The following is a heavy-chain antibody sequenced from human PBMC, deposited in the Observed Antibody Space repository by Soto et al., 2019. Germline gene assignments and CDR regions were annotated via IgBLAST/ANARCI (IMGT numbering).Heavy chain of an antibody. CDR2: ISYDGSNK. Sequence: SLRLSCAASGFTCSSYGMQWCRQSPVEVLEWVAVISYDGSNKYYADSVKGRVTISRDNSKNTLYLQMNSLRAEDTAVYYCASLLDYSTYYYYGMDVWGQGTTVTVSS. V-gene: IGHV3-30*03. CDR1: GFTCSSYG. J-gene: IGHJ6*02. D-gene: IGHD4-4*01. CDR3: ASLLDYSTYYYYGMDV.